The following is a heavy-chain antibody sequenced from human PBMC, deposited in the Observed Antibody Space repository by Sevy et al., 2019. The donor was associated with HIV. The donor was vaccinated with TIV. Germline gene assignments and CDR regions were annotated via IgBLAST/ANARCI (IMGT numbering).Heavy chain of an antibody. V-gene: IGHV5-51*01. J-gene: IGHJ5*02. CDR1: GYRFTSDW. CDR2: IYPGDSDT. CDR3: ARSPGVYGQRLDP. D-gene: IGHD3-10*01. Sequence: GESLKISCKGSGYRFTSDWIAWVRQTPGKGLEWMGTIYPGDSDTRYSPSFQGQVTISADKSISTAYVQWNSLKPSDTAIYYCARSPGVYGQRLDPCGQGTLVTVSS.